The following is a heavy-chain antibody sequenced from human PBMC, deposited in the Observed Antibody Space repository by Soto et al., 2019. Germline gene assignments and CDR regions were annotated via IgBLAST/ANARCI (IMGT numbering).Heavy chain of an antibody. CDR3: ARDQYDYSSGGLY. D-gene: IGHD3-10*01. Sequence: SETLSLTCAVYGGSFSGYYWSWIRQPPGKGLEWIGEINHSGSTNYNPSLKSRVTISVDTSKNQFSLKLSSVTAADTAVYYCARDQYDYSSGGLYWGQGTLVTVSS. CDR1: GGSFSGYY. J-gene: IGHJ1*01. CDR2: INHSGST. V-gene: IGHV4-34*01.